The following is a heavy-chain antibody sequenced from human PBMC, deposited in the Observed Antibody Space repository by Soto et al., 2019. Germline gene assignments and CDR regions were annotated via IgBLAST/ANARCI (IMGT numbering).Heavy chain of an antibody. V-gene: IGHV4-34*01. CDR2: INHSGST. CDR1: GGSFSGYY. CDR3: ARRSPRGRGDNWFDP. J-gene: IGHJ5*02. D-gene: IGHD3-10*01. Sequence: PSQTLSLTCAVYGGSFSGYYWSCIRQPPGKGLEWIGEINHSGSTNYNPSLKSRVTISVDTSKNQFSLKLSSVTAADTAVYYCARRSPRGRGDNWFDPWGQGTLVTVSX.